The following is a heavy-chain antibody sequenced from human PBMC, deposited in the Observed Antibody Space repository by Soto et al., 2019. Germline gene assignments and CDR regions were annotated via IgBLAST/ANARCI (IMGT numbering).Heavy chain of an antibody. Sequence: EVQLLESGGGLVQPGGSLRLSCAASGFTFGDYAMSWVRQAPGQGLEWVSHISGSGGSTFYADSVKGRFSISRDNSKNTLNLQMNSLRAEDTAVYYCAKAVGATTAFDHWGQGNLVTVSS. CDR1: GFTFGDYA. J-gene: IGHJ4*02. D-gene: IGHD1-26*01. CDR2: ISGSGGST. V-gene: IGHV3-23*01. CDR3: AKAVGATTAFDH.